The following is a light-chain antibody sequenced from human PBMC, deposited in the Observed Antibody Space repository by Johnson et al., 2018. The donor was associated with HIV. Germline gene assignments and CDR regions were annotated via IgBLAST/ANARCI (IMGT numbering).Light chain of an antibody. Sequence: QSVLTQPPSVSAAPGQRVNISCSGNISNIESYFVSWYQQLPGTAPKLLIYENNKRPLGIPDRFSGSKSGTSATLGITGLQTGDEADFYCGTWDTSLSAFVFVTGTKVTV. CDR3: GTWDTSLSAFV. CDR2: ENN. V-gene: IGLV1-51*02. CDR1: ISNIESYF. J-gene: IGLJ1*01.